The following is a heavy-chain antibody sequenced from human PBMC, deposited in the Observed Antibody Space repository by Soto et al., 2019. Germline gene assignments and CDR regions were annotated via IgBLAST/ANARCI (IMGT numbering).Heavy chain of an antibody. V-gene: IGHV3-7*05. D-gene: IGHD3-22*01. CDR3: ARVESNGYFRY. CDR1: GFAFSTYW. Sequence: GGSLRLSCVASGFAFSTYWMSWVRQAPGKGLEWVATIKEGGSQSFYVDSVRGRFTVSRDNAKNSLFLQVNSLRADDTAVYFCARVESNGYFRYWGQGTLVTVSS. CDR2: IKEGGSQS. J-gene: IGHJ4*02.